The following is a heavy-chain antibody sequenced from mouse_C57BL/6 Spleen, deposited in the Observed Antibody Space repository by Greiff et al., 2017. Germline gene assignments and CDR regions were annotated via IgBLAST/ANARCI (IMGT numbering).Heavy chain of an antibody. V-gene: IGHV10-3*01. CDR3: VRDLSYDYDEGFAY. Sequence: VKLVESGGGLVQPKGSLKLSCAASGFTFNTYAMHWVRQAPGKGLEWVARISSKSSNYATYYADSVKDRFTISRDDSQSMLYLQMNNLKTEDTAMYYCVRDLSYDYDEGFAYWGQGTLVTVSA. CDR2: ISSKSSNYAT. CDR1: GFTFNTYA. J-gene: IGHJ3*01. D-gene: IGHD2-4*01.